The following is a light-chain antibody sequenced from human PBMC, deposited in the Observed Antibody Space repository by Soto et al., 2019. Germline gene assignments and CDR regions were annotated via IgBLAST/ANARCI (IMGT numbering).Light chain of an antibody. CDR2: GAS. Sequence: IVVTQSPATLSVSKGERATLSCRASQSVSSNLAWYQQKPGQAPRLLIYGASTRATGIPARFSGSGSGTEFTLTISSLQSEDFAVYYCQQYNNWPRTFGQGTKVDIK. V-gene: IGKV3-15*01. CDR1: QSVSSN. CDR3: QQYNNWPRT. J-gene: IGKJ1*01.